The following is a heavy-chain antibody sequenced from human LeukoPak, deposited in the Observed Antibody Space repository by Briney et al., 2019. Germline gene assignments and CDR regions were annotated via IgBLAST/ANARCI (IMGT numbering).Heavy chain of an antibody. V-gene: IGHV4-59*01. CDR3: ARATPSGGSYYFDY. CDR2: IYYSGST. D-gene: IGHD1-26*01. J-gene: IGHJ4*02. CDR1: GGSFSGYY. Sequence: PSETLSLTCAVYGGSFSGYYRSWIRQPPGKGLEWIGYIYYSGSTNYNPSLKSRVTISVDTSKNQFSLKLSSVTAADTAVYYCARATPSGGSYYFDYWGQGTLVTVSS.